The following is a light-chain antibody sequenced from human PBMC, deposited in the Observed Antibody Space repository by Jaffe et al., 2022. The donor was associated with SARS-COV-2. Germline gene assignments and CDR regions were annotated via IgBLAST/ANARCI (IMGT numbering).Light chain of an antibody. CDR1: GSNVEINY. CDR3: GAWDNSLIAGV. Sequence: QSMLTQPPSLSAAPGQKVTISCSGGGSNVEINYVSWYQQLPGSAPKLLIYEDNKRPSGIPDRFSGSKSGTSATLGITGLQTGDEADYYCGAWDNSLIAGVFGGGTKVTVL. V-gene: IGLV1-51*02. CDR2: EDN. J-gene: IGLJ3*02.